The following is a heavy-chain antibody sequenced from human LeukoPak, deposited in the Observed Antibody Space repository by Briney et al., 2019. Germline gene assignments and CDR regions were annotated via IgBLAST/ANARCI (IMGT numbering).Heavy chain of an antibody. V-gene: IGHV3-74*01. CDR1: GFTFSGFW. Sequence: PGGSLRLSCAVSGFTFSGFWMSWSRQAPGKGPMWVSRICPDGTVTNYADSVKARFIISRDNARNTVNLQMNSLRVEDTAVYYCVRDFRSADYWGQGTLVTVSS. J-gene: IGHJ4*02. CDR2: ICPDGTVT. CDR3: VRDFRSADY.